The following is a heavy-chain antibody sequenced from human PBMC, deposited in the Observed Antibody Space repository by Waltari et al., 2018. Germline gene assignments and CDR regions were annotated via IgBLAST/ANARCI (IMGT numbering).Heavy chain of an antibody. Sequence: QVQLQESGPGLVKPSETLSLTCSVSGGSVSSGPYYWSWIRQPPGGGLEWIGYIYHTWYTSDKPSLKSRVTLSLDTSENQVSLRLKSVTAADTAVYYCARGSPYYQYGMNVWGQGTTVTVSS. V-gene: IGHV4-61*01. CDR1: GGSVSSGPYY. CDR2: IYHTWYT. CDR3: ARGSPYYQYGMNV. J-gene: IGHJ6*02.